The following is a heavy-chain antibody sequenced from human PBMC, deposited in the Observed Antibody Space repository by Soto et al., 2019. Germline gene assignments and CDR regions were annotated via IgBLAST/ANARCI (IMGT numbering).Heavy chain of an antibody. CDR3: AKAGMTGYCADGVCSHNIDY. Sequence: PVVFLSLSCPGSGFPCGNYGFHLIRPAPGKGREGIGVVSYDGDHKFYADSVRGRFTISRDNSNKVVFLQMSSLTRGDTAVYFCAKAGMTGYCADGVCSHNIDYWGPGTLVTVS. CDR1: GFPCGNYG. V-gene: IGHV3-30*18. CDR2: VSYDGDHK. D-gene: IGHD2-8*01. J-gene: IGHJ4*02.